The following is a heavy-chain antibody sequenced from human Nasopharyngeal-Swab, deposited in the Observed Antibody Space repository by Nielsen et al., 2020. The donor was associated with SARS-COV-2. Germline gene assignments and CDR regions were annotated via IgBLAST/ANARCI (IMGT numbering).Heavy chain of an antibody. Sequence: GSLRLSCTVSGGSISSSSYYWGWIHQPPGKGLEWIGSIYYSGSTYYNPSLKSRVTISVDTSKNQFSLKLSSVTAADTAVYYCASPIYGDYSWFDPWGQGTLVTVSS. D-gene: IGHD4-17*01. CDR3: ASPIYGDYSWFDP. V-gene: IGHV4-39*01. J-gene: IGHJ5*02. CDR2: IYYSGST. CDR1: GGSISSSSYY.